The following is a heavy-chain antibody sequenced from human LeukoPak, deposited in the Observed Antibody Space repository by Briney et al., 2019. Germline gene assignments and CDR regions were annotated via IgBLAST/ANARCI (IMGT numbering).Heavy chain of an antibody. CDR1: GGSISSGGYY. CDR2: IYYSGST. V-gene: IGHV4-31*03. Sequence: SETLSLTCTVSGGSISSGGYYWSWIRQHPGKGLEWIGYIYYSGSTYYNPSLKSRVTISVDTSKNQFSLKLSSVTAADTAVYYCARLPRNPFYYYYGMDVWGQGTTVTVSS. J-gene: IGHJ6*02. CDR3: ARLPRNPFYYYYGMDV. D-gene: IGHD1-14*01.